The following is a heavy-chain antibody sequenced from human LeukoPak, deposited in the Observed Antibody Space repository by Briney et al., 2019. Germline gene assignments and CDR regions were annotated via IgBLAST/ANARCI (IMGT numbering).Heavy chain of an antibody. CDR3: AKDLGTVTPLRGFDY. J-gene: IGHJ4*02. Sequence: PGGSLRLSCAASGFTFSSYAMHWVRQAPGKGLEWVAVISYDGSNRYYADSVKGRFTISRDNSKNTLYLQMNSLRAEDTAVYYCAKDLGTVTPLRGFDYWGQGTLVTVSS. CDR1: GFTFSSYA. D-gene: IGHD4-11*01. V-gene: IGHV3-30*04. CDR2: ISYDGSNR.